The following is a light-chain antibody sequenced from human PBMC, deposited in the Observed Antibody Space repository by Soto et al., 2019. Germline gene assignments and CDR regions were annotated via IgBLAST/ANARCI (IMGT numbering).Light chain of an antibody. CDR3: SSYAGSNNFV. V-gene: IGLV2-8*01. J-gene: IGLJ1*01. CDR2: EVS. CDR1: SSDVGGYNY. Sequence: QSVLTQPPSASGSPGQSVTISCSGTSSDVGGYNYVSWHQQHPGKAPKLMIYEVSKRPSGVPERFSGSKSGNTASLIVSGLQAEDEADYYCSSYAGSNNFVFGTGTKVTDL.